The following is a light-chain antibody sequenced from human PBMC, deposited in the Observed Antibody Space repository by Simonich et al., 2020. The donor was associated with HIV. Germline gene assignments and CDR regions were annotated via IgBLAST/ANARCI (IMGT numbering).Light chain of an antibody. Sequence: DLVMTQSPDSLAFSLGERPPIHCKSSQSFLYSSNNKNYLPWYHQKPGQPPKLLMYWASTRESGVPDRFSGSGSGTDFTLTINSLQAEDVAVYYCQQYYITPHTFGQGTKVEIK. V-gene: IGKV4-1*01. CDR2: WAS. CDR1: QSFLYSSNNKNY. CDR3: QQYYITPHT. J-gene: IGKJ1*01.